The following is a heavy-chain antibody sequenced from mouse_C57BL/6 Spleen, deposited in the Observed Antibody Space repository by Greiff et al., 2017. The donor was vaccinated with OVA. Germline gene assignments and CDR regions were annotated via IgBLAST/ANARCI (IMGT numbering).Heavy chain of an antibody. J-gene: IGHJ3*01. CDR1: GYAFTNYL. CDR3: ARSERENGYWFAY. Sequence: QVQLQQSGAELVRPGTSVKVSCKASGYAFTNYLIEWVKQRPGQGLEWIGVIIPGSGGTNYNEQFKGKATLTADKSTSTAYMQLSSLTSEDSAVYFCARSERENGYWFAYWGQGTLVTVSA. D-gene: IGHD2-2*01. CDR2: IIPGSGGT. V-gene: IGHV1-54*01.